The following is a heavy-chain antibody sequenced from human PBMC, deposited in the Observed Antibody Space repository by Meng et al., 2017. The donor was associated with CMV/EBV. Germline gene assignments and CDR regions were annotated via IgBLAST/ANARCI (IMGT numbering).Heavy chain of an antibody. D-gene: IGHD6-13*01. CDR2: ISAYNGNT. J-gene: IGHJ6*02. CDR1: GYSFSNYW. Sequence: GGSLRLSCKGSGYSFSNYWIGWVRQMPGKGLEWMGWISAYNGNTNYAQKLQGRVTMTTDTSTSTAYMELRSLRSDDTAVYYCAREGSSWYGLYYYYGMDVWGQGTTVTVSS. V-gene: IGHV1-18*04. CDR3: AREGSSWYGLYYYYGMDV.